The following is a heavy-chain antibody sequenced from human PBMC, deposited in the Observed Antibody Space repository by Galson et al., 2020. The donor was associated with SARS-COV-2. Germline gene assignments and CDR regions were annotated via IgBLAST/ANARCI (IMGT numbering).Heavy chain of an antibody. Sequence: ASVKVSCKASGYTFTSYYMHWVRQAPGQGLEWMGIINPSGGSTSYAQKFQGRVTMTRDTSTSTVYMELRSLRSDDTAVYYCAREGGYYYDSSGLLDYWGQGTLVTVSS. CDR1: GYTFTSYY. V-gene: IGHV1-46*01. J-gene: IGHJ4*02. CDR2: INPSGGST. D-gene: IGHD3-22*01. CDR3: AREGGYYYDSSGLLDY.